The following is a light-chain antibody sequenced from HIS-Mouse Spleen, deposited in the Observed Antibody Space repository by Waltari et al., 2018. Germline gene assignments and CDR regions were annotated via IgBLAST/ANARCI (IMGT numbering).Light chain of an antibody. J-gene: IGLJ2*01. CDR1: SSDVGGYNY. V-gene: IGLV2-14*03. Sequence: QSALTQPASVSGSPGQSITLSCTGTSSDVGGYNYVSWYQTHPGKAPKLMIYDVSNRPSGVSNRFSGSKSGNTASLTISGLQAEDEADYYCSSYTSSSTLVVFGGGTKLTVL. CDR2: DVS. CDR3: SSYTSSSTLVV.